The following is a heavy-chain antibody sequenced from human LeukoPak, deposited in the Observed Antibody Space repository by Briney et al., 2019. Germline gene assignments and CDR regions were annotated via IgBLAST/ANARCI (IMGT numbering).Heavy chain of an antibody. CDR3: ARAWGGNYGRFDP. J-gene: IGHJ5*02. D-gene: IGHD4-17*01. Sequence: GGSLRLSCAASGFTFSSYAMSWVRQAPGKGLEWVANIKHDGSEKYYIDSVKGRFTISRDNAKNTLYLQMNSLRAEDTAVYYCARAWGGNYGRFDPWGQGTLVTVSS. CDR1: GFTFSSYA. CDR2: IKHDGSEK. V-gene: IGHV3-7*01.